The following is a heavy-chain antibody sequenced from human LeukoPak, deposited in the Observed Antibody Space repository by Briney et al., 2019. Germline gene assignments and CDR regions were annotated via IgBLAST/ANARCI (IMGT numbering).Heavy chain of an antibody. Sequence: GESLKISCKGSGYSFTNFWIGWVRQMPGKGLEWMGIIYPGDSDTRYSPSFQGQVTISADKSISTAYLQWSSLKASDTAMYYCARFRYYDSSGYQATFDIWGQGTMVTVSS. CDR3: ARFRYYDSSGYQATFDI. V-gene: IGHV5-51*01. CDR1: GYSFTNFW. D-gene: IGHD3-22*01. J-gene: IGHJ3*02. CDR2: IYPGDSDT.